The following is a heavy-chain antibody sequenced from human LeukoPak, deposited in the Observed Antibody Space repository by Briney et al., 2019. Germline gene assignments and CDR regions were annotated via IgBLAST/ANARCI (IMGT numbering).Heavy chain of an antibody. V-gene: IGHV4-30-4*08. D-gene: IGHD2-2*01. CDR3: AREGYCSSTSCSPHAFDI. Sequence: SVTLSLTCTVSGGSISSGDYYWSWIRQPPGNGLEWIGYIYYSGSTYYNPSLKSRVTISVDTSKKQFSLKLSSVTAADTAVYYCAREGYCSSTSCSPHAFDIWGQGTMVTVSS. CDR1: GGSISSGDYY. CDR2: IYYSGST. J-gene: IGHJ3*02.